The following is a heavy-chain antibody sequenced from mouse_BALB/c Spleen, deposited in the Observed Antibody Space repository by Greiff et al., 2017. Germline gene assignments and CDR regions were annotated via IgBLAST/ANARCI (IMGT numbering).Heavy chain of an antibody. V-gene: IGHV1-7*01. J-gene: IGHJ2*01. CDR2: INPSTGYT. CDR1: GYTFTSYW. Sequence: QVQLQQSGAELAKPGASVKMSCKASGYTFTSYWMHWVKQRPGQGLEWIGYINPSTGYTEYNQKFKDKATLTADKSSSTAYMQLSSLTSEDSAVYYCARWGLRPYYFDYWGQGTTLTVSS. D-gene: IGHD2-4*01. CDR3: ARWGLRPYYFDY.